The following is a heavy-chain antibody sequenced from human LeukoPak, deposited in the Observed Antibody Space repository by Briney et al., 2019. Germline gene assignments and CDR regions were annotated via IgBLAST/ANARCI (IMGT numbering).Heavy chain of an antibody. CDR2: RSYDGSNK. J-gene: IGHJ5*02. CDR3: ARDQSREYQLLGSPWFDP. Sequence: PGGSLRLSCAASGFTFSSYAMHWVRQAPGKGLEWVAVRSYDGSNKYYADSVKGRFTISRDNSKNTLYLQMNSLRAEDTAVYYCARDQSREYQLLGSPWFDPWGQGTLVTVSS. V-gene: IGHV3-30-3*01. D-gene: IGHD2-2*01. CDR1: GFTFSSYA.